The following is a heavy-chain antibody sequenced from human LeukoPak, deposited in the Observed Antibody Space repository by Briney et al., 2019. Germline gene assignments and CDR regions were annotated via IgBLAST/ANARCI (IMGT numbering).Heavy chain of an antibody. CDR3: ARAGSYYYGSGSPTSYGMDV. CDR2: ISAYNGNT. D-gene: IGHD3-10*01. J-gene: IGHJ6*02. V-gene: IGHV1-18*01. CDR1: GYTFTSYG. Sequence: ASVKVSCKASGYTFTSYGISWVRQAPGQGLEWMGWISAYNGNTNYAQKLQGRVTMTTDTSTSTACMELRSLRSDDTAVYYCARAGSYYYGSGSPTSYGMDVWGQGTTVTVSS.